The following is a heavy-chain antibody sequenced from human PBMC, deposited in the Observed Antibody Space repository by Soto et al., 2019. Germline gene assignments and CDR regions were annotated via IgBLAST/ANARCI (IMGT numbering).Heavy chain of an antibody. D-gene: IGHD1-20*01. Sequence: SVKVSCKASGGTFSSYSISWVRQAPGRGREGVGGIIPIFGPANYAQKFQGRGAITADEATSTAYMDLSSLNSDDKAVYYCARLTAGIVGTTGAFDIWGQGTMVTVSS. CDR1: GGTFSSYS. V-gene: IGHV1-69*13. CDR3: ARLTAGIVGTTGAFDI. CDR2: IIPIFGPA. J-gene: IGHJ3*02.